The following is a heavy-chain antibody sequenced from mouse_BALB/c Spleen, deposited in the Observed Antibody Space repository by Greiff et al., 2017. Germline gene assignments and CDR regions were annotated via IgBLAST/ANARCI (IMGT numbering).Heavy chain of an antibody. CDR1: GFTFNTYA. CDR2: IRSKSNNYAT. J-gene: IGHJ1*01. CDR3: VRERDYGSSYWYFDV. Sequence: EVMLVESGGGLVQPKGSLKLSCAASGFTFNTYAMNWVRQAPGKGLEWVARIRSKSNNYATYYADSVKDRFTISRDDSQSMLYLQMNNLKTEDTAMYYCVRERDYGSSYWYFDVWGAGTTVTVSS. D-gene: IGHD1-1*01. V-gene: IGHV10-1*02.